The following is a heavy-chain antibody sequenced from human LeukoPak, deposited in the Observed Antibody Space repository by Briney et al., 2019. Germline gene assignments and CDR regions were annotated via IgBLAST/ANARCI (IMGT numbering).Heavy chain of an antibody. CDR1: SGSINSNY. J-gene: IGHJ4*02. CDR2: IYYSGTT. V-gene: IGHV4-59*01. CDR3: ASSYSTTWFDY. Sequence: SETLSLTCTVSSGSINSNYWSWIRQPPGKGLEWIGHIYYSGTTDYNPSLKRRVTMSIDTSKNQFSLKLSSVTAADTAVYYCASSYSTTWFDYWGQGTLVTVSS. D-gene: IGHD6-13*01.